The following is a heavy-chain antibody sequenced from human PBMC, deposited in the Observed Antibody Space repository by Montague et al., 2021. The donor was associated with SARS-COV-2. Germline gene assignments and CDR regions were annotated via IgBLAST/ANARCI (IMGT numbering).Heavy chain of an antibody. V-gene: IGHV4-34*01. CDR2: IHHSGST. J-gene: IGHJ4*02. Sequence: SETLSLTCAVYGGSFSGYYWSWIRQPPGKGLEWIGEIHHSGSTNYNPSLKSRVTISVDTSKNQFSLKLSSVTAADTAVYYCARATLCITMIVVVMTAMDYYFDYWGQGNLVTVSS. D-gene: IGHD3-22*01. CDR3: ARATLCITMIVVVMTAMDYYFDY. CDR1: GGSFSGYY.